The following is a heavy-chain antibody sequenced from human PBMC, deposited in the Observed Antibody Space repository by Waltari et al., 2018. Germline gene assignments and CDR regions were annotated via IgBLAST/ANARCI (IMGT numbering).Heavy chain of an antibody. CDR3: ATDRWYCSGGSCSNYYYYYMDV. CDR1: GYTFTDYY. CDR2: VDPEDGET. D-gene: IGHD2-15*01. J-gene: IGHJ6*03. Sequence: EVQLVQSGAEVKKPGATVKISCKASGYTFTDYYMHWVQQAPGKGLEWMGRVDPEDGETIYAEKVQGRVTITADTSTDTAYMELSSLRSEDTAVYYCATDRWYCSGGSCSNYYYYYMDVWGKGTTVTVSS. V-gene: IGHV1-69-2*01.